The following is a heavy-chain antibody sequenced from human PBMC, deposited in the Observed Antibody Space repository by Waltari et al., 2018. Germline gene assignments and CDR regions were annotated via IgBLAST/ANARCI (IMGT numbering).Heavy chain of an antibody. D-gene: IGHD3-10*01. V-gene: IGHV4-39*07. CDR2: IYYSGST. CDR3: ARTGARDY. Sequence: QLQLQESGPGLVKPSETLSLTCTVSGGSISSSSYYWGWIRQPPGKGLEWIGSIYYSGSTYYKPSLKSRVTISVDTSKNQFSLKLSSGTAADTAVYYCARTGARDYWGQGTLVTVSS. J-gene: IGHJ4*02. CDR1: GGSISSSSYY.